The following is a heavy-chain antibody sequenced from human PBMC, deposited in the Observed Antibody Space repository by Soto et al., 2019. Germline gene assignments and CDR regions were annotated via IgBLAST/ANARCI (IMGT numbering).Heavy chain of an antibody. CDR3: ARAVNDFWSGFSYYFDY. J-gene: IGHJ4*02. CDR2: IYYSGST. D-gene: IGHD3-3*01. Sequence: SETLSLTCTVSGGSISNYYWTWIRQPPGKGLEWIGYIYYSGSTKYNPSLKSRVIISVDTSKNLFPLKLSSVTAADTAVYYCARAVNDFWSGFSYYFDYWGQGALVTVSS. CDR1: GGSISNYY. V-gene: IGHV4-59*01.